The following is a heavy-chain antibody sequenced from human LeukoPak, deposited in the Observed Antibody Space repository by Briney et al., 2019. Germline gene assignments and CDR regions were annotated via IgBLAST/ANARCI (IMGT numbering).Heavy chain of an antibody. CDR1: GYTFTSYA. CDR3: ARVQSAYCSSSSCYGGYFDY. D-gene: IGHD2-2*01. CDR2: INACNGNT. J-gene: IGHJ4*02. Sequence: ASVKVSCKASGYTFTSYAMHWVRQAPGQRPEWMGWINACNGNTKYSQKFQGRVTITRDTSASTAYMELSSLRPEDTAVYYCARVQSAYCSSSSCYGGYFDYWGQGTLVTVSS. V-gene: IGHV1-3*01.